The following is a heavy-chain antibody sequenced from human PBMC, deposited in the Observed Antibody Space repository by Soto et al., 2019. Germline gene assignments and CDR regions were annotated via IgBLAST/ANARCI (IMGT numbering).Heavy chain of an antibody. J-gene: IGHJ5*02. CDR1: GYTFTSYD. CDR2: MNPNSGNT. D-gene: IGHD3-22*01. Sequence: ASVKVSCKASGYTFTSYDINWVRQATGQGLEWMGWMNPNSGNTGYAQKFQGRVTMTRNTSISTAYMELSSLRSEDTAVYYCKGGYYYDSSGYYEGSWGRGTLVTVS. CDR3: KGGYYYDSSGYYEGS. V-gene: IGHV1-8*01.